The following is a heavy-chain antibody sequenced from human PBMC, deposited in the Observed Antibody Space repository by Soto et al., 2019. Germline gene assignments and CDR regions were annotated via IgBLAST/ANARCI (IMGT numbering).Heavy chain of an antibody. J-gene: IGHJ4*02. CDR3: ARHVYYDVLKKNY. CDR1: GFSFTTYW. CDR2: IYPGDSDT. Sequence: PGESLKISCKGSGFSFTTYWIAWVRQMPGKGLEWMGIIYPGDSDTRYSPSFQGQVTISADKSISTAYLQWSSLKASDSAMYYCARHVYYDVLKKNYWGQGTLVTVSS. V-gene: IGHV5-51*01. D-gene: IGHD3-9*01.